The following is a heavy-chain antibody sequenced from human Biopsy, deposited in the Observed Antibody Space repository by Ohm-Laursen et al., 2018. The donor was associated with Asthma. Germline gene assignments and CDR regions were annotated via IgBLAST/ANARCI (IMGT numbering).Heavy chain of an antibody. CDR2: INAGNGNT. D-gene: IGHD3/OR15-3a*01. Sequence: ASVKVSCKASGYNFIGFAIRWVRQAPGQRLEWMGWINAGNGNTKFSQKFQGRVTITRDTSASTAYMELRSLRSEDTATYYCARTYYDFLTGQVKDVFGVWGQGTMATVSS. CDR1: GYNFIGFA. V-gene: IGHV1-3*01. CDR3: ARTYYDFLTGQVKDVFGV. J-gene: IGHJ3*01.